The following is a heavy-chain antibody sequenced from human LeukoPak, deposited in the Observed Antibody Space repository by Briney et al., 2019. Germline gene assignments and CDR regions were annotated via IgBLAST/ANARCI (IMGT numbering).Heavy chain of an antibody. J-gene: IGHJ3*02. V-gene: IGHV5-51*01. CDR1: GYSFTSYW. CDR3: ARRVAGSYHDAFDI. Sequence: GESLKISCTGSGYSFTSYWIGWVRQMPGKGPEWMGIIYPGGSDTRYSPSFQGQVTISADKSISTAYLQWSSLRASDTAMYYCARRVAGSYHDAFDIWGQGTMVTVSS. CDR2: IYPGGSDT. D-gene: IGHD1-26*01.